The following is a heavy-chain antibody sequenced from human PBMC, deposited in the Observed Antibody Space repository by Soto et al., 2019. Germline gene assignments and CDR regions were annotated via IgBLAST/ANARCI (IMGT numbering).Heavy chain of an antibody. J-gene: IGHJ4*02. Sequence: SVKVSCKASGGTFSSYAISWVRQAPGQGLEWMGGIIPTFGTANYAQKFQGRVTITADESTSTAYMELSSLRSEDTAVYYCAREDTAMVTYFDYWGQGTLVTVSS. V-gene: IGHV1-69*13. CDR3: AREDTAMVTYFDY. CDR2: IIPTFGTA. D-gene: IGHD5-18*01. CDR1: GGTFSSYA.